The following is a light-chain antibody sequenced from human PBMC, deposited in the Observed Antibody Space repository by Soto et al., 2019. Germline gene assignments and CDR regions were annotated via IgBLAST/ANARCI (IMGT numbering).Light chain of an antibody. J-gene: IGLJ1*01. CDR3: SSYRSSSSEV. Sequence: QSALTQPASVSGSPGQSITISCTGTSSDVGGYNYVSWYQQHPGKAPKLMIYEVSNRPSGDSNRFSGSKSGNTASLTISGLQAEDEADYYCSSYRSSSSEVFGTGTKVTVL. CDR1: SSDVGGYNY. CDR2: EVS. V-gene: IGLV2-14*01.